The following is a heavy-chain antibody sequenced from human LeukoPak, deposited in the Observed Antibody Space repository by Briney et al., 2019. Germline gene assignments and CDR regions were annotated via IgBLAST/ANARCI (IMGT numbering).Heavy chain of an antibody. CDR1: GFPFSNYR. J-gene: IGHJ6*04. Sequence: GGSLRLSCAASGFPFSNYRMHWVRQAPGKGLEWVSYISSSSSTIYYADSVKGRFTISRDNAKNSLYLQMNSLRAEDTAVYYCAELGITMIGGVWGKGTTVTISS. CDR3: AELGITMIGGV. V-gene: IGHV3-48*01. D-gene: IGHD3-10*02. CDR2: ISSSSSTI.